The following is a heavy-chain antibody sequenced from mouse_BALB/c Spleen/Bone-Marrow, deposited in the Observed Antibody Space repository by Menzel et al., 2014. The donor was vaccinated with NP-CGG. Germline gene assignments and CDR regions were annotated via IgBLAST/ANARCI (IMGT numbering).Heavy chain of an antibody. J-gene: IGHJ3*01. D-gene: IGHD2-14*01. CDR3: SRDYRYDTWFSY. CDR2: VSYSGFT. CDR1: GYSITSDYA. V-gene: IGHV3-2*02. Sequence: EVQRVESGPGLVKPSQSLSLTCTVTGYSITSDYAWNWIRQFPGYKLEWMGYVSYSGFTSYNPSLKSRISITRDTSKNQFFLQLNSVTTEDTATYYCSRDYRYDTWFSYWGQGTLVTVSA.